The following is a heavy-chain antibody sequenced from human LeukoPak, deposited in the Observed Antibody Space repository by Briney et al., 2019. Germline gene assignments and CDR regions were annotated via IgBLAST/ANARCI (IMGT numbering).Heavy chain of an antibody. CDR2: IIPILGTA. CDR1: GGTFSSYT. Sequence: GASVKVSCKASGGTFSSYTISWVRQAPGQGLEWMGRIIPILGTANYAQKFQGRVTITADESTSTAYMELSSLRSEDTAVYYCARDRYSGYDSLGYWGQGTLVTVSS. J-gene: IGHJ4*02. D-gene: IGHD5-12*01. CDR3: ARDRYSGYDSLGY. V-gene: IGHV1-69*08.